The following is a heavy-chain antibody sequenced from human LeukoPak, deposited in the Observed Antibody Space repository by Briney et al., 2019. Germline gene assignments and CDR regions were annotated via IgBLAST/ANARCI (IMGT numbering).Heavy chain of an antibody. CDR3: ARDHYYGSGSFNYFDY. Sequence: GGSLRLSCAASGFTFSDFYMSWIRQAPGKGLEWASYISSSGSTIYYADSVKGRFTISRDNAKNSLYLQMNSLRAEDTAVYYCARDHYYGSGSFNYFDYWGQGTLVTVSS. CDR1: GFTFSDFY. CDR2: ISSSGSTI. V-gene: IGHV3-11*04. J-gene: IGHJ4*02. D-gene: IGHD3-10*01.